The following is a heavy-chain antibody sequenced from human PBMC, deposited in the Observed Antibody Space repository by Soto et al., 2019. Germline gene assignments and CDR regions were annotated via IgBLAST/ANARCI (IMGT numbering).Heavy chain of an antibody. D-gene: IGHD4-17*01. CDR2: ISYDGTNK. J-gene: IGHJ6*02. V-gene: IGHV3-30*18. Sequence: QVQLVESGGGEVQPGRSLTISCAASGFTFSTYGMHWVRQTPGKGLERGAVISYDGTNKFYSDSVKGRFTISRDNFKNTLTLQMNSLRADDTAVYSCAKDLQSYGDYDYYCYGMDVWGLGTRVTVSS. CDR1: GFTFSTYG. CDR3: AKDLQSYGDYDYYCYGMDV.